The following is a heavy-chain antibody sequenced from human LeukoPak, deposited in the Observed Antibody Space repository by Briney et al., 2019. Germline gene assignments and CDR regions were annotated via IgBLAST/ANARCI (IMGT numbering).Heavy chain of an antibody. Sequence: PSETLSLTCTVSGGSISSYYWSWIRQPPGKGLEWIGYIYYSGSTNYNPSLKSRVTISVDTSKNQFSLKLSSVTAADTAVYYCARLKYYYDSSGYYGTPYYYYYYGMDVWAQGTTVTVSS. CDR3: ARLKYYYDSSGYYGTPYYYYYYGMDV. CDR1: GGSISSYY. CDR2: IYYSGST. J-gene: IGHJ6*02. V-gene: IGHV4-59*01. D-gene: IGHD3-22*01.